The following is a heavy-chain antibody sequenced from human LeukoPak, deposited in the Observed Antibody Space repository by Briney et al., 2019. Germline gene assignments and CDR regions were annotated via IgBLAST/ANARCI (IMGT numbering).Heavy chain of an antibody. CDR3: ARDSAKRYYYDSSGYRFDY. V-gene: IGHV1-2*02. Sequence: ASVKVSCKASGYTFTGYYMHWVRQAPGQGLEWMGWINPNSGGTNYAQKFQGRVTMTRDTSISTAYMELSRLRSEDTAVYYCARDSAKRYYYDSSGYRFDYWGQGTLVTVSS. CDR1: GYTFTGYY. D-gene: IGHD3-22*01. CDR2: INPNSGGT. J-gene: IGHJ4*02.